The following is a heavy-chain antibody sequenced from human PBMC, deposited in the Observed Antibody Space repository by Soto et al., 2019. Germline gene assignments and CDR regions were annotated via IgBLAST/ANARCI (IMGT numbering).Heavy chain of an antibody. CDR3: AKDIDSSGLTCFDY. D-gene: IGHD6-19*01. J-gene: IGHJ4*02. CDR1: GFTFSSYA. CDR2: ISGIGCST. V-gene: IGHV3-23*01. Sequence: PGGSLRLSCAASGFTFSSYAMSWVRQAPGKGLEWVSAISGIGCSTYYADSVKGRFTISRDNFKNTLYLQMNSLRAEDTAVYYCAKDIDSSGLTCFDYWGQGTLVTVSS.